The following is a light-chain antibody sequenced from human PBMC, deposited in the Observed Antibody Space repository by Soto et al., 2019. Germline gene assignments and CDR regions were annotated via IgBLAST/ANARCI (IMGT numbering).Light chain of an antibody. CDR2: EVT. CDR1: SSDVGGYNY. Sequence: QSVLAQPASVSWSPGQSITISCTGSSSDVGGYNYVSWYQQHPGKAPKLIIYEVTYRPSGVSNRFSGSKSGNTASLTISGLQSEDEADYYCSSYTVTNFLSYVFGTGTKVTVL. V-gene: IGLV2-14*01. J-gene: IGLJ1*01. CDR3: SSYTVTNFLSYV.